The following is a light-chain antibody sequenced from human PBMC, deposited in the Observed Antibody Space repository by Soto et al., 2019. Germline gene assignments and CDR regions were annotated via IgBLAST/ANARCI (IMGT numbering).Light chain of an antibody. CDR1: SSNIGAGYD. V-gene: IGLV1-40*01. CDR3: QSYDSSLSAL. CDR2: GNT. J-gene: IGLJ3*02. Sequence: QSVLTQPPSVAGAPGQRVTISCTWSSSNIGAGYDVHWYQQLPGTDPKLLIYGNTNRPSGVPDRFSGSKSGTSASLAITGLQAEDEADYYCQSYDSSLSALFGGGTKLTVL.